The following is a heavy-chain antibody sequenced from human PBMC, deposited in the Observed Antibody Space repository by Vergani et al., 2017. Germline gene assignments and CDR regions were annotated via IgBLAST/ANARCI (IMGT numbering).Heavy chain of an antibody. CDR1: GFIFNNAW. CDR2: IKSVSDGETR. CDR3: TLGPGNRRFDY. D-gene: IGHD1-14*01. J-gene: IGHJ4*02. Sequence: EVQLVESGGGLVKPGGSLRLSCEASGFIFNNAWMSWVRQAPGKGLEYIGRIKSVSDGETRDYAAPVKGRFNISRDDSKNKVYLQMNSLTIEDTGVYYCTLGPGNRRFDYWGQGTLVTVSS. V-gene: IGHV3-15*01.